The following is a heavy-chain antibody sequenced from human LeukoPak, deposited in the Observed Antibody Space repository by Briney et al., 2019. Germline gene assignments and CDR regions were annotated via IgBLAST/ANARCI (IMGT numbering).Heavy chain of an antibody. CDR1: GFTFSSYW. J-gene: IGHJ4*02. CDR2: IKQDGSEE. V-gene: IGHV3-7*01. Sequence: PGGSLRLSCAASGFTFSSYWMSWVRQAPGKGLEWVANIKQDGSEEYYVDSVKGRFTISRDNAKNSLSLQMNSLRAEDTAVYYCASWTSSSSNYWGQGTLVTVSS. D-gene: IGHD6-6*01. CDR3: ASWTSSSSNY.